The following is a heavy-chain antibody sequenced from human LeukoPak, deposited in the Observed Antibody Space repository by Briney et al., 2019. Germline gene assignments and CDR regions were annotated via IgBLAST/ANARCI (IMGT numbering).Heavy chain of an antibody. CDR3: ARGGYGDHEGLFDY. Sequence: PGGSLRLSCAASGFTFSSYGMHWVRQAPGKGLEWVANIKQDGSEKYYVDSVKGRFTISRDNAKNSLYLQMNSLRAEDTAVYYCARGGYGDHEGLFDYWGQGTLVTVSS. V-gene: IGHV3-7*01. J-gene: IGHJ4*02. D-gene: IGHD4-17*01. CDR2: IKQDGSEK. CDR1: GFTFSSYG.